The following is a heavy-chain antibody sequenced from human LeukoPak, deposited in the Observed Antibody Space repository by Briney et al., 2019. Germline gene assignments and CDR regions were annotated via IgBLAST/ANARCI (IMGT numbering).Heavy chain of an antibody. CDR3: ARDPGRSSSSSLAFDV. V-gene: IGHV4-4*02. J-gene: IGHJ3*01. CDR1: GGSISSSNW. CDR2: IYHSGST. Sequence: SETLSLTCAVSGGSISSSNWWSWVRPPPGKGLEWIGEIYHSGSTNYNPSLKSRVTISVDKSKNQFSLKLSSVTAADTAVYSCARDPGRSSSSSLAFDVWGQGTVVTVSS. D-gene: IGHD6-6*01.